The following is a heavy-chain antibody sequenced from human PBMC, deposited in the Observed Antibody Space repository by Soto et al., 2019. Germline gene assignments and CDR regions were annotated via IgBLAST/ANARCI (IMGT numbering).Heavy chain of an antibody. CDR1: GGSISSGGYY. CDR3: AREVLPNCSGGSCYRSLFDY. J-gene: IGHJ4*02. Sequence: SETLSLTXTVSGGSISSGGYYWSWIRQHPGKGLEWIGYIYYSGSTYYNPSLKSRVTISVDTSKNQFSLKLSSVTAADTAVYYCAREVLPNCSGGSCYRSLFDYWGQGTLVTVSS. V-gene: IGHV4-31*03. D-gene: IGHD2-15*01. CDR2: IYYSGST.